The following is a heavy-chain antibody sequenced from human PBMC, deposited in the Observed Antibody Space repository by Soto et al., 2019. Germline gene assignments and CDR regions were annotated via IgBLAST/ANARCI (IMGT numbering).Heavy chain of an antibody. CDR2: INHSGIT. V-gene: IGHV4-34*01. CDR3: ARALGYCSSTSCYTYPNYYQYYGMDV. Sequence: SETLSLTCAVYGGSFSGYYWSWIRQPPGKGLEWIGEINHSGITNYNPSLKSRVTISVDKSKNQFSLKLSSVTAADTAVYYSARALGYCSSTSCYTYPNYYQYYGMDVWGQGTTVTVSS. CDR1: GGSFSGYY. J-gene: IGHJ6*02. D-gene: IGHD2-2*02.